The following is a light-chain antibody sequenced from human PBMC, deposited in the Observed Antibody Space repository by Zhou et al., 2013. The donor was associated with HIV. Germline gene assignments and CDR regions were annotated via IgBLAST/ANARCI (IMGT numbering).Light chain of an antibody. J-gene: IGKJ3*01. V-gene: IGKV1-39*01. Sequence: DIQMTQSPSSLSASIGDRVTITCRASQSISSYLNWYQQKPGKAPKLLIYAASSLQSGVPSRFSGSGSGKDFTLTISSLQPEDFATYYCQQSHSSPFTFGPGTTVDIK. CDR1: QSISSY. CDR2: AAS. CDR3: QQSHSSPFT.